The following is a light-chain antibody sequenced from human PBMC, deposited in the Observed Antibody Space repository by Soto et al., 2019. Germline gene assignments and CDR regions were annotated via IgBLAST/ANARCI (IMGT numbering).Light chain of an antibody. CDR1: QSVNIN. J-gene: IGKJ4*01. V-gene: IGKV3-15*01. CDR2: GTS. CDR3: QQYNDWPPLT. Sequence: EIVMTQSPATLSVSPGERATLSCRASQSVNINLAWYQQKPGQAPRLLIYGTSTRATGVPARFSGSGSGTEFTLTIGNLQSEDFAVYYCQQYNDWPPLTFGGGTKV.